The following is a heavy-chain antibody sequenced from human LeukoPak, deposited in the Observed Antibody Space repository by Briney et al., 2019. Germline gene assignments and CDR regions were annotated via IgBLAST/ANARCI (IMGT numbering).Heavy chain of an antibody. CDR1: GFTVSSNY. CDR2: ISYDGSNK. Sequence: PGGSLRLSCAASGFTVSSNYMSWVRQAPGKGLEWVAVISYDGSNKYYADSVKGRFTISRDNAKNSLYLQMNSLRAEDTAVYYCARGPPFDYWGQGTLVTVSS. V-gene: IGHV3-30-3*01. CDR3: ARGPPFDY. J-gene: IGHJ4*02.